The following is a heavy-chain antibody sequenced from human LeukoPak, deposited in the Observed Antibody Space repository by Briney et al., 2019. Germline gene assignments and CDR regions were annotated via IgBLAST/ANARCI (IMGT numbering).Heavy chain of an antibody. CDR1: GYSFTSYW. V-gene: IGHV5-51*01. Sequence: KVSCKGSGYSFTSYWIGWVRQMPGKGLEWMGIIYPGDSDTRYSPSFQGQVTISADKSISTAYLQWSSLKASDTAMYYCARSPSLIVGGHDYWGQGTLVTVSS. J-gene: IGHJ4*02. CDR2: IYPGDSDT. D-gene: IGHD1-26*01. CDR3: ARSPSLIVGGHDY.